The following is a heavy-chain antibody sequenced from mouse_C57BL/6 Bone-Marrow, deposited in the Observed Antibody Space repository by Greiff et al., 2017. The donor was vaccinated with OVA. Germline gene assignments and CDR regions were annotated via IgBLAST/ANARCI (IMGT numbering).Heavy chain of an antibody. CDR2: ISDGGSYT. Sequence: EVHLVESGGGLVKPGGSLKLSCAASGFTFSSYAMSWVRPTPEKRLEWVATISDGGSYTYYPDNVKGRFTISRDNAKNNLYLQMSQLKSEDTAMYYCAKLNWDWYFDVWGTGTTVTVSS. D-gene: IGHD4-1*01. J-gene: IGHJ1*03. V-gene: IGHV5-4*01. CDR3: AKLNWDWYFDV. CDR1: GFTFSSYA.